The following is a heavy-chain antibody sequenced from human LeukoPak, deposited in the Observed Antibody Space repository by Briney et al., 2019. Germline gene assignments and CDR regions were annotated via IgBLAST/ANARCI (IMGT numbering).Heavy chain of an antibody. D-gene: IGHD3-22*01. CDR1: GFTFSSYA. CDR2: FTGSSGST. Sequence: GGTLRLSCAVSGFTFSSYAMSGVSRAPGRGLEWGSAFTGSSGSTHYAGSVEGRFHISRDNSKNTMSLQMNRLRAEGTAVYYCAKRGHYDSSNSYAPFDHWGQGTLVTVSS. CDR3: AKRGHYDSSNSYAPFDH. V-gene: IGHV3-23*01. J-gene: IGHJ4*02.